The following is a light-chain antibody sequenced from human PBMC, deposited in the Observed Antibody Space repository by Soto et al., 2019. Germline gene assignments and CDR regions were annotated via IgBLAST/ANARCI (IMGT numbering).Light chain of an antibody. Sequence: AIQLTQPPSFLSASVGDRVTITCRASQDISSALVWYQQKPGKAPKLLIYGASSLESVVPSRFSGGGSGTDFTLTIRNLQPADFATYHCQQFKNYPRTFGQGTRLEIK. V-gene: IGKV1D-13*01. J-gene: IGKJ5*01. CDR3: QQFKNYPRT. CDR1: QDISSA. CDR2: GAS.